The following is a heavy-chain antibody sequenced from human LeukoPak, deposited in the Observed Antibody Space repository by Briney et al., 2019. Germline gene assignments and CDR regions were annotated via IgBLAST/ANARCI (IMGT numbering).Heavy chain of an antibody. D-gene: IGHD3-16*02. J-gene: IGHJ4*02. CDR1: GGSTSSSSYY. CDR2: IYYSGST. Sequence: PSETLSLTCTVSGGSTSSSSYYWGWIRQPPGKGLEWIGSIYYSGSTYYNPSLKSRVTISVDTSKNQFSLKLSSVTAADTAVYYCARQIYDYVWGSYRYTSYFDYWGQGTLVTVSS. V-gene: IGHV4-39*01. CDR3: ARQIYDYVWGSYRYTSYFDY.